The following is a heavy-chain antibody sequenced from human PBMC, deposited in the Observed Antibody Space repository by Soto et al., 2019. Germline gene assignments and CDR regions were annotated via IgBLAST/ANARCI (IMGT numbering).Heavy chain of an antibody. D-gene: IGHD3-10*02. V-gene: IGHV3-23*01. Sequence: PGGSLRLSCAASGFTFSTYAMAWVRQAPGKGLEWVSAISGSGGSTYYADSVKGRFTISRDNSKNTLYLQMNSLRAEDTAVYYCAKDDDRGVINYFDYWGQGTLVTVSS. CDR1: GFTFSTYA. CDR2: ISGSGGST. CDR3: AKDDDRGVINYFDY. J-gene: IGHJ4*02.